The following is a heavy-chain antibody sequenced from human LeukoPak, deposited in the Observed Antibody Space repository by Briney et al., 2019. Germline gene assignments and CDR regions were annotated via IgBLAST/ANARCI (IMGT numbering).Heavy chain of an antibody. J-gene: IGHJ5*02. CDR1: GGSFSGYY. CDR3: ARDRMTTVTGFDP. D-gene: IGHD4-17*01. Sequence: SETLSLTCAVYGGSFSGYYWSWIRQPPGKGLEWIGRIYTSGSTNYNPSLKSRVTMSVDTSKNQFSLKLSSVTAADTAVYYCARDRMTTVTGFDPWGQGTLVTVSS. V-gene: IGHV4-59*10. CDR2: IYTSGST.